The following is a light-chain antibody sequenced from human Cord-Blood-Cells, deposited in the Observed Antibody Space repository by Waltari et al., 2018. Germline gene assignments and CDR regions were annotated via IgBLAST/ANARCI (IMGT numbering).Light chain of an antibody. Sequence: QSALTQPASVSGSPGPSITISCTGTSSDVGRYNLVSWYQQHPGKAPKLMIYEVSKRPSGVSNRFSGSKSGNTASLTISGLQAEDEADYYCCSYAGSSTYWVFGGGTKLTVL. V-gene: IGLV2-23*02. CDR1: SSDVGRYNL. J-gene: IGLJ3*02. CDR3: CSYAGSSTYWV. CDR2: EVS.